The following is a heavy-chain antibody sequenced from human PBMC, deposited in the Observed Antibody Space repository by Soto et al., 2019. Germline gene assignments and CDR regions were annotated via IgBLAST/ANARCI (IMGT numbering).Heavy chain of an antibody. V-gene: IGHV1-69*12. J-gene: IGHJ6*02. CDR3: ASSVAKYYYYGMDD. CDR1: GGTFSSYA. Sequence: QVQLVQSGAEVKKPGSSVKVSCKASGGTFSSYAISWVRQAPGQGLEWMGGIIPIFGTANYAQKLQGRVTITADESTSTAYLELSSLRSEDTAVYYCASSVAKYYYYGMDDWGQGTTVTVSS. D-gene: IGHD5-12*01. CDR2: IIPIFGTA.